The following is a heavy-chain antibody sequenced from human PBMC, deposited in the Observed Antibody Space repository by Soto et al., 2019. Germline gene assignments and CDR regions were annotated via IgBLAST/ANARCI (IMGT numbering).Heavy chain of an antibody. V-gene: IGHV4-61*08. Sequence: SETLSLTCTVSGGSISSGGYYWSWIRQPPGKGLEWIGYIYYSGSTNYNPSLKSRVTISVDTSKNQFSLKLSSVTAADTAVYYCARGITYYYDSSGYYVWFDPWGQGTLVTVSS. CDR1: GGSISSGGYY. CDR2: IYYSGST. CDR3: ARGITYYYDSSGYYVWFDP. D-gene: IGHD3-22*01. J-gene: IGHJ5*02.